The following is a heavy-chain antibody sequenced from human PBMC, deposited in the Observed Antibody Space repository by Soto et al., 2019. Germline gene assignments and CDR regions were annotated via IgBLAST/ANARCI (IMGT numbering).Heavy chain of an antibody. D-gene: IGHD6-13*01. J-gene: IGHJ5*02. CDR1: GGSISSSSFH. V-gene: IGHV4-39*01. CDR3: ARRERAAGTDWWFDP. Sequence: QLQLQESGPGLVKPSETLSLTCTVPGGSISSSSFHWGWIRQPPGKGLEWIGSIYYSGSTYYTPSLKSRFTIAVDTSKNQFSLKLSSVTAADTAVYYCARRERAAGTDWWFDPWGQGTLVTVSS. CDR2: IYYSGST.